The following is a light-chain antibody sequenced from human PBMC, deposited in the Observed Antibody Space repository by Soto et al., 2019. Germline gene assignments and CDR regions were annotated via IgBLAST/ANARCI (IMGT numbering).Light chain of an antibody. CDR2: NNN. J-gene: IGLJ1*01. V-gene: IGLV1-44*01. Sequence: QSVLTQPPSTSGTPGQRVTISCCGSSCDIGNNTVSWCQQLPGTAPKPLTSNNNQRPSGVPDRFSGSKSGPSASLAISGLQSEDEADYYCAAWDDSLIGYVFGTGTKVTVL. CDR3: AAWDDSLIGYV. CDR1: SCDIGNNT.